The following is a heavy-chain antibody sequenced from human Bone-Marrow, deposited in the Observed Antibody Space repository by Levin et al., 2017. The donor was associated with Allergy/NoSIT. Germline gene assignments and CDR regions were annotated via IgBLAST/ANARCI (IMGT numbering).Heavy chain of an antibody. CDR3: ASCSSTSCGVPDAGSYFDY. Sequence: VASVKVSCKASGGTFSSYTISWVRQAPGQGLEWMGRIIPILGIANYAQKFQGRVTITADKSTSTAYMELSSLRSEDTAVYYCASCSSTSCGVPDAGSYFDYWGQGTLVTVSS. CDR1: GGTFSSYT. J-gene: IGHJ4*02. CDR2: IIPILGIA. D-gene: IGHD2-2*01. V-gene: IGHV1-69*02.